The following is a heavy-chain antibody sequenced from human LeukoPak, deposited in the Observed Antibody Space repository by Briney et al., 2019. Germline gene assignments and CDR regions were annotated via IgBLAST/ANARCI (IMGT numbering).Heavy chain of an antibody. V-gene: IGHV4-59*01. J-gene: IGHJ4*02. CDR3: ARGAYSSSWYGGGDYYFDY. Sequence: SETLSLTCTVSGGSISSYYWSWIRQPPGKGLERIGYIYYSGSTNYNPSLKSRVTISVDTSKNQFSLKLSSVTAADTAVYYCARGAYSSSWYGGGDYYFDYWGQGTLVTVSS. D-gene: IGHD6-13*01. CDR1: GGSISSYY. CDR2: IYYSGST.